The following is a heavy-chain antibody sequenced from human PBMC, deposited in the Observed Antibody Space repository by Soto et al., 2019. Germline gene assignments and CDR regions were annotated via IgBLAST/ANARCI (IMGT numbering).Heavy chain of an antibody. V-gene: IGHV3-30*18. CDR3: ANDRGLADPHYYGLDV. J-gene: IGHJ6*02. CDR1: GFAFGTYG. D-gene: IGHD3-10*01. Sequence: QVQLVESGGGVVQPRRSLRLSCAASGFAFGTYGMHWVRQAPGKGLEWVAVTSYDGSKKYYADSVKGRFTISRDNSNNTVYLQMNILRLEDTAIYYCANDRGLADPHYYGLDVWGQGTTVAVSS. CDR2: TSYDGSKK.